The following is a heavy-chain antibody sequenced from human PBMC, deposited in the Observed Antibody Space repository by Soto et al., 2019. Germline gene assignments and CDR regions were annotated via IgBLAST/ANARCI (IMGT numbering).Heavy chain of an antibody. CDR1: GYTFTIYG. J-gene: IGHJ6*02. CDR3: AQALEYSGYAGMGV. Sequence: QVQLVQSGGEVKKPGASVKVSCKASGYTFTIYGINWARQAPGQGLEWMGWISPDNGNTKSTQKLQGRVTMTTDTSTSTAYMELRSLRSDDTAVYYCAQALEYSGYAGMGVWGQGTTVTVSS. D-gene: IGHD5-12*01. CDR2: ISPDNGNT. V-gene: IGHV1-18*01.